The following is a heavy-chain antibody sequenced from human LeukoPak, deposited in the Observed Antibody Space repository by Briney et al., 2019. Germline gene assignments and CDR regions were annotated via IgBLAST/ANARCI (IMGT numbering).Heavy chain of an antibody. J-gene: IGHJ4*02. D-gene: IGHD6-13*01. V-gene: IGHV3-23*01. CDR1: GFTFSSYA. CDR3: AKGPLEGYSNSWRGDY. CDR2: ISGSGDYT. Sequence: GGSLRLSCVVSGFTFSSYAMSWVRQAPGKGLERVSAISGSGDYTYYADSVKGRFTISRDNSKNTLYLQMDSLRAEDTAIYYCAKGPLEGYSNSWRGDYWGQGTLVTVSS.